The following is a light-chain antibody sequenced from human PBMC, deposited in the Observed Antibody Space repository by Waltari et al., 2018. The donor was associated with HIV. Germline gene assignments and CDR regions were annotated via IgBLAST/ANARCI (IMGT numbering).Light chain of an antibody. CDR2: GAS. Sequence: EKVMTQSQATLSLSPGEGSTFSCRASQTINNNLAWYQQKPGQAPQLLIYGASTRAAGVPARFSGSGSGTEFTLTITSLQSEDLAIYYCQQYNNWPQTFGQGTKVEIK. V-gene: IGKV3-15*01. J-gene: IGKJ2*01. CDR3: QQYNNWPQT. CDR1: QTINNN.